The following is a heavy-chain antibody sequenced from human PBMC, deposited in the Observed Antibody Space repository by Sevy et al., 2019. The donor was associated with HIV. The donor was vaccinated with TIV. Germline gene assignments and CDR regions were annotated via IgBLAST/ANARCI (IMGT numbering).Heavy chain of an antibody. CDR3: ARDLGPMGGPRYFDC. CDR2: ISSSSSYI. V-gene: IGHV3-21*01. Sequence: GGSLRLSCAASGFTFSSYSMNWVRQAPGKGLEWVSSISSSSSYIYYADSVKGRFTISRDNAKNSLYLQMNSLRAEDTAVYYCARDLGPMGGPRYFDCWGQGTLVTVSS. D-gene: IGHD6-25*01. J-gene: IGHJ4*02. CDR1: GFTFSSYS.